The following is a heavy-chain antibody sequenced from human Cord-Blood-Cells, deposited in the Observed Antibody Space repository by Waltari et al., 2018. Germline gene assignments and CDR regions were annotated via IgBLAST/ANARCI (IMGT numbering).Heavy chain of an antibody. D-gene: IGHD3-3*01. J-gene: IGHJ4*01. CDR3: ARLDFWSGYSHY. Sequence: QLQLQESGPGLVKPSETLVLTVTVSGGSVSSSSYYWGWIRQPPGKGLEWIGSIYYSGSTYYNPSLKSRVTISVDTSKNQFSLKLSSVTAADTAVYYCARLDFWSGYSHYPGHGPPPPVSS. CDR2: IYYSGST. CDR1: GGSVSSSSYY. V-gene: IGHV4-39*01.